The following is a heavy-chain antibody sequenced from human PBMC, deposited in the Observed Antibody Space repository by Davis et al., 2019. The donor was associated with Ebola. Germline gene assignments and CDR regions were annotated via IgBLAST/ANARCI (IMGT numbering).Heavy chain of an antibody. J-gene: IGHJ6*02. Sequence: GGSLRLSCAASGFTVSSNHMSWVRQAPGKGLEWDSAIRGSGGTTYYGDSVKGRFTISRDNSKSTMYLQMSSLRAEDTAVYYCAKVTHDDFWSAHGMDVWGQGTTVTVSS. V-gene: IGHV3-23*01. CDR2: IRGSGGTT. D-gene: IGHD3-3*01. CDR3: AKVTHDDFWSAHGMDV. CDR1: GFTVSSNH.